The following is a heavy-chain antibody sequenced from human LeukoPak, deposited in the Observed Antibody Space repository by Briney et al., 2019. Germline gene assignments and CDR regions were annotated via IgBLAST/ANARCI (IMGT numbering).Heavy chain of an antibody. D-gene: IGHD3-22*01. V-gene: IGHV3-49*03. Sequence: GRSLRLSCTASGFTFGDYAMSWFRQAPGKGLEWVGFIRSKAYGGTTEYAASVKGRFTISRDDSKSIAYLQMNSLKTGDTAVYYCTSSPDYYDSSGYYYMDVWGKGTTVTVSS. CDR2: IRSKAYGGTT. CDR3: TSSPDYYDSSGYYYMDV. J-gene: IGHJ6*03. CDR1: GFTFGDYA.